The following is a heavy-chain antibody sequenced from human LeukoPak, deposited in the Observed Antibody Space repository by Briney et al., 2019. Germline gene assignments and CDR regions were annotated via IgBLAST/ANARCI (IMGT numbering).Heavy chain of an antibody. CDR1: GYTFTSYD. J-gene: IGHJ6*02. CDR3: ARWAYYGSGKDYYYYGMDV. Sequence: GASAKVSCKASGYTFTSYDINWVRQATGQGLEWMGWMNPNSGNTGYAQKFQDRVTMTRNTSISTAYMELSSLRSEDTAVYYCARWAYYGSGKDYYYYGMDVWGQGTTVTVSS. CDR2: MNPNSGNT. V-gene: IGHV1-8*01. D-gene: IGHD3-10*01.